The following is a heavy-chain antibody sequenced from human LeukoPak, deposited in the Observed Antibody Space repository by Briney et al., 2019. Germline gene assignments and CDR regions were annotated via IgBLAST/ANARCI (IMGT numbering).Heavy chain of an antibody. V-gene: IGHV5-51*01. CDR3: TTRPYAGSPNWYDP. Sequence: GESLKISCKASGHSFTNHWIGWVRQMPGIGLEWVGIINFGDSETLYSPSFQGQVTISLDKSISTTYLQWRSLKASDTATYYCTTRPYAGSPNWYDPWGQGTLVTVSS. J-gene: IGHJ5*02. D-gene: IGHD1-26*01. CDR2: INFGDSET. CDR1: GHSFTNHW.